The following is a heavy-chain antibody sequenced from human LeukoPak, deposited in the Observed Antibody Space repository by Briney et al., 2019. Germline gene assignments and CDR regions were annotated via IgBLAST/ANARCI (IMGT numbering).Heavy chain of an antibody. V-gene: IGHV3-23*01. J-gene: IGHJ4*02. CDR3: AKDWHESH. CDR1: GFTSFNFP. Sequence: PGGSLRLSCEASGFTSFNFPMNWVRKAPGKGLEWVSAISGTDGSTYYADSVKGRFTISRDNSKNTLYLQMNSLRAEDTAVYYCAKDWHESHWGQGTLVTVSS. CDR2: ISGTDGST.